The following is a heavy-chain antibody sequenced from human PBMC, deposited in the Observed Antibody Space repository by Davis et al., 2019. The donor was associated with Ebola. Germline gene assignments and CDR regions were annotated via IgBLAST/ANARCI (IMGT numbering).Heavy chain of an antibody. CDR1: GYTFTSYD. Sequence: AASVKVSCKASGYTFTSYDINWVRQATGQGLEWMGWMNPNSGNTGYAQKFQGRVTMTRDTSTSTVYMELSSLRSEDTAIYYCARDEIVVVAAATSPYYYYGMDVWGKGTTVTVSS. V-gene: IGHV1-8*01. CDR3: ARDEIVVVAAATSPYYYYGMDV. CDR2: MNPNSGNT. D-gene: IGHD2-15*01. J-gene: IGHJ6*04.